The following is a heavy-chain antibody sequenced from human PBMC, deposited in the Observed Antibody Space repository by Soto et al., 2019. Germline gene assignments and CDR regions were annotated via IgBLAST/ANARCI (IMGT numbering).Heavy chain of an antibody. Sequence: GGSLRLSCAASGFTFTRYSMNWVRQAPGKGLEWVSSISSTTNYIYYGDSMKGRFTISRDNAKNSLYLEMNSLRAEDTAVYYCARESEDRTSNFDDWGQGTLVTVSS. CDR3: ARESEDRTSNFDD. V-gene: IGHV3-21*06. CDR2: ISSTTNYI. J-gene: IGHJ4*02. CDR1: GFTFTRYS.